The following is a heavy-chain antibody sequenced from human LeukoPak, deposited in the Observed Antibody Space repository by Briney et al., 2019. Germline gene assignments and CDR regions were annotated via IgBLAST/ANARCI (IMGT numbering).Heavy chain of an antibody. CDR1: GGSISSSSYY. Sequence: SETLSLTCTVSGGSISSSSYYWGWIRQPPGKGLEWIGSIYHNRSTYYNPSLKSRVTISVDTSENQFSLKLSSVTAADAAVYYCARESSNWSHAFDLWGQGTMVTVSS. V-gene: IGHV4-39*07. CDR2: IYHNRST. CDR3: ARESSNWSHAFDL. D-gene: IGHD6-13*01. J-gene: IGHJ3*01.